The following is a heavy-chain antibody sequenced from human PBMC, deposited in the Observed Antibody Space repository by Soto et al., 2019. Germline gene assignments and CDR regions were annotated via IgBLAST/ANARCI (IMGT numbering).Heavy chain of an antibody. V-gene: IGHV2-5*02. D-gene: IGHD3-3*01. CDR1: GFSLSTSGVG. J-gene: IGHJ4*02. CDR3: AHRPRGVFGVVRPFDY. Sequence: QITLKESGPTLVKPTQTLTLTCTFSGFSLSTSGVGVGWIRQPPGKALEWLALIYWDDDKRYSPSLKSRLTITKYTSKNQVVLTMTNMDPVDTATYYCAHRPRGVFGVVRPFDYWGQGTLVTVSS. CDR2: IYWDDDK.